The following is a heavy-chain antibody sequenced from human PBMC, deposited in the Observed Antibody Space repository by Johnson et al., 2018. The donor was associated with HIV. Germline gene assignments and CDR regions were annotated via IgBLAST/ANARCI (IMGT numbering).Heavy chain of an antibody. D-gene: IGHD6-19*01. V-gene: IGHV3-7*01. CDR1: GFTFSSYW. CDR2: IKQDGSEK. J-gene: IGHJ3*02. Sequence: QLVESGGGLVQPGGSLRLSCAASGFTFSSYWMSWVRQAPGKGLEWVANIKQDGSEKYYVDSVKGRFTISRDNAKNSLYLQMNSLRAEDTAVYYCARDPQQWLDGGAFDIWGQGTMVTVSS. CDR3: ARDPQQWLDGGAFDI.